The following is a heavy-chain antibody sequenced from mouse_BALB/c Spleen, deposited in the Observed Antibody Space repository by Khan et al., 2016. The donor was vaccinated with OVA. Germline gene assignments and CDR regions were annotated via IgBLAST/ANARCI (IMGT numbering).Heavy chain of an antibody. D-gene: IGHD1-1*01. CDR1: GFTFSSFG. Sequence: EVELVESGGGLVQPGGSRKLSCAASGFTFSSFGMHWVRQAPEKGLEWVAYISSGSSTIYYADTVKGRFTISRDNPTNTLFLQMTSLRSEDTASYYCATYGWWDWGAGTTVTVSS. CDR2: ISSGSSTI. J-gene: IGHJ1*01. V-gene: IGHV5-17*02. CDR3: ATYGWWD.